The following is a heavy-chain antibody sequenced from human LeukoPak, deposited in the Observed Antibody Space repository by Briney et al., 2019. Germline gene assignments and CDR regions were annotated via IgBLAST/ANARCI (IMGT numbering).Heavy chain of an antibody. Sequence: SQTLSLTCTVSGGSISSGGYYWSWIRQPPGKGLEWIGSIYYRGSTYYNPSLKSRVTISVDTSKNQFSLKLSSVTAADTAVYYCAIVGELPDAFDIWGQGTMVTVSS. CDR2: IYYRGST. D-gene: IGHD1-26*01. V-gene: IGHV4-39*07. CDR3: AIVGELPDAFDI. J-gene: IGHJ3*02. CDR1: GGSISSGGYY.